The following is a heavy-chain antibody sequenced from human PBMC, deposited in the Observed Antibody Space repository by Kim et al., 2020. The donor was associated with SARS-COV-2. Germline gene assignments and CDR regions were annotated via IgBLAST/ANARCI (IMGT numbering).Heavy chain of an antibody. V-gene: IGHV1-69*01. Sequence: AQKFQGRVTITADESTSTAYMELSSLRSEDTAVYYCAREESRFALDAFDIWGQGTMVTVSS. CDR3: AREESRFALDAFDI. J-gene: IGHJ3*02. D-gene: IGHD3-3*01.